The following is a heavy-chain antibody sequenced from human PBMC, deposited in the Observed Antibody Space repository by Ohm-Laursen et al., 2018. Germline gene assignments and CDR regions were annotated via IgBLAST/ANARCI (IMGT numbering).Heavy chain of an antibody. J-gene: IGHJ6*02. CDR2: IRGSGGST. CDR3: ARVSVHYYGMDV. CDR1: GLTFSSYA. V-gene: IGHV3-23*01. Sequence: SLRLSCAASGLTFSSYAMSWVRQAPGKGLEWVSGIRGSGGSTYYADSVKGRFTISRDNSKNTLYLQMGSLRAEDMAVYYCARVSVHYYGMDVWGQGTTVTVSS.